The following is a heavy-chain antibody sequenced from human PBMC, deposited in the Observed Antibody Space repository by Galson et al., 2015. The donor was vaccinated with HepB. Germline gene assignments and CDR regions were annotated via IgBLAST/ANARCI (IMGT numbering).Heavy chain of an antibody. D-gene: IGHD2-21*02. CDR2: ISTTTSHT. Sequence: SLRLSCAASGFTLRDYYMTWIRQAPGKGLEWVSLISTTTSHTDYADSVKGRFTISGDTAKNSMSLQMNSLRADDTAVYYCARVPNCGADCHHYFDYWGQGTLVTVSS. J-gene: IGHJ4*02. CDR1: GFTLRDYY. CDR3: ARVPNCGADCHHYFDY. V-gene: IGHV3-11*06.